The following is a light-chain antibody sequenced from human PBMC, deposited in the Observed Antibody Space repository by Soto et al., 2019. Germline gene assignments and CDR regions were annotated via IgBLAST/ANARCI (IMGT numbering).Light chain of an antibody. CDR2: KAS. CDR1: QSISDW. Sequence: DIQMTQSPSTLSTSVGDRVTITCRASQSISDWLAWYQQKPGKAPKLLIYKASSLESGVPSRFSGSGSGTEFTLTISGLQPDDFATYYCQQYDSYPLTFGGGTKVDIK. V-gene: IGKV1-5*03. CDR3: QQYDSYPLT. J-gene: IGKJ4*01.